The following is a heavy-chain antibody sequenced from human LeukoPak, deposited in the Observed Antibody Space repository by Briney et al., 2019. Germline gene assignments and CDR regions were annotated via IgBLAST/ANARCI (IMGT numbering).Heavy chain of an antibody. D-gene: IGHD3-10*01. Sequence: PSQTLSLTCTVSGGSISSGGYYWSWIRQHPGKGLEWIGYIYYSGSTYYNPSLKSRVTISVDTSKNQFSLKLSSVTAADTAVYYCARDFEVSGVRGVHTSFDYWGQGTLVTVSS. CDR2: IYYSGST. V-gene: IGHV4-31*03. CDR3: ARDFEVSGVRGVHTSFDY. J-gene: IGHJ4*02. CDR1: GGSISSGGYY.